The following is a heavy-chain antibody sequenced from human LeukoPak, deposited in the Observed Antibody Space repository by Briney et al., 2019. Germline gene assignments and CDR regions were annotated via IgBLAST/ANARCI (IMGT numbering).Heavy chain of an antibody. CDR3: AKELAATGSYYFDY. V-gene: IGHV3-23*01. J-gene: IGHJ4*02. D-gene: IGHD6-13*01. CDR2: ISGSGRT. CDR1: GFTSSTYA. Sequence: GGSLRLSCAASGFTSSTYAMSWVRQAPGKGLEWVSNISGSGRTYYADSVKGRFTISRDNFKNTLYLQMNSLRVEDTAIYYCAKELAATGSYYFDYWGQGTLVTVSS.